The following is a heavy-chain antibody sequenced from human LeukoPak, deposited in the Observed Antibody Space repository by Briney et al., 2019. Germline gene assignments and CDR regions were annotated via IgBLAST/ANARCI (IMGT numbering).Heavy chain of an antibody. V-gene: IGHV3-48*03. J-gene: IGHJ4*02. CDR1: GFTFSSYE. Sequence: GGSLRLSCAASGFTFSSYETNWVRQAPGKGLEWVSYISSSGSTIYYADSVKGRFTISRDNAKNSLYLQMNSLRAEDTAVYYCARGGYSYGYTYFDYWGQGTLVTVSS. CDR3: ARGGYSYGYTYFDY. D-gene: IGHD5-18*01. CDR2: ISSSGSTI.